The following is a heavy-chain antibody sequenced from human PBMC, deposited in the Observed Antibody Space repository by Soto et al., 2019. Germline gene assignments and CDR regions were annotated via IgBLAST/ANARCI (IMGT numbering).Heavy chain of an antibody. V-gene: IGHV3-7*01. CDR1: GFTLSNYW. CDR2: IKQDGSQK. Sequence: SLRLSCAASGFTLSNYWMSWVRQAPGEGLEWVANIKQDGSQKYYVDSVKGRFTISRDNAKNSLYLQMNSLRAEDTAVYYCVRDGQPLVADYFDYWGQGTLVTVSS. CDR3: VRDGQPLVADYFDY. D-gene: IGHD6-13*01. J-gene: IGHJ4*02.